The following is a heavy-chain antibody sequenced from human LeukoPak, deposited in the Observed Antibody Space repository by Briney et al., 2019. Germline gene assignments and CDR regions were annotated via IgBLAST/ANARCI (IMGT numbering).Heavy chain of an antibody. V-gene: IGHV1-46*01. D-gene: IGHD2-2*01. J-gene: IGHJ4*02. CDR1: GYTFTSYY. CDR2: INPSGGST. CDR3: ARDSGVVPAAGFDY. Sequence: GASVKVSCKASGYTFTSYYMHWVRQAPGQGLEWMGIINPSGGSTSYAQKFQGRVTMTRDMSPSTVYMELSSLRSEDTAVYYCARDSGVVPAAGFDYGGQGTLVTVPS.